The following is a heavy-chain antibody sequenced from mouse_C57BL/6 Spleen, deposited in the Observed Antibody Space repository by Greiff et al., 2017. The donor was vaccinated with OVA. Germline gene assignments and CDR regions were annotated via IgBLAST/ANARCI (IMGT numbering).Heavy chain of an antibody. CDR2: INPNYGTT. Sequence: VHVKQSGPELVKPGASVKISCKASGYSFTDYNMNWVKQSNGKSLEWIGVINPNYGTTSYNQKFKGKATLTVDQSSSTAYMQLNSLTSEDSAVYYCARGSYYDYPYYYAMDYWGQGTSVTVSS. CDR3: ARGSYYDYPYYYAMDY. D-gene: IGHD2-4*01. J-gene: IGHJ4*01. V-gene: IGHV1-39*01. CDR1: GYSFTDYN.